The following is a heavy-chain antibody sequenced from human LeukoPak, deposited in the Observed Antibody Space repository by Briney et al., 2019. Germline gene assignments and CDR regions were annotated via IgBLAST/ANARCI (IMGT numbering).Heavy chain of an antibody. V-gene: IGHV3-23*01. CDR2: IGGSGVRT. Sequence: GGSLRLSCSASGFTFTTYGMNWVRQAPGKGLEWVSGIGGSGVRTYYADSVKGRFTISRDNSKNTLYLQMNSLRAEDTAVYYCARGQFRGVLDSWGQGTLVTVSS. CDR3: ARGQFRGVLDS. CDR1: GFTFTTYG. D-gene: IGHD3-10*01. J-gene: IGHJ4*02.